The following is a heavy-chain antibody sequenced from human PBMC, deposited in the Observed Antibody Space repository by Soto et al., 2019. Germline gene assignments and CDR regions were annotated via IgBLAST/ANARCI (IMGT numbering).Heavy chain of an antibody. CDR1: GFTFSSYA. CDR3: VKAHGYDLDS. Sequence: EVQLVESGGGLVQPGGSLRLSCSASGFTFSSYAMHWVRQAPGKGLEYVSVINSIGGTTDYADSVKGRFTISRDNSKNKLYLQMSSLRAEDTAVYYCVKAHGYDLDSWGQGTLVTVSS. CDR2: INSIGGTT. V-gene: IGHV3-64D*06. D-gene: IGHD5-12*01. J-gene: IGHJ4*02.